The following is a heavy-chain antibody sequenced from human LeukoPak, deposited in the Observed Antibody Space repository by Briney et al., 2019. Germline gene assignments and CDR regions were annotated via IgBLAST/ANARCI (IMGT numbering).Heavy chain of an antibody. CDR3: ARDHGWSSSWYFDY. J-gene: IGHJ4*02. CDR1: GYTFTSYV. D-gene: IGHD6-13*01. CDR2: INAGNGNT. V-gene: IGHV1-3*01. Sequence: ASVKVSCKASGYTFTSYVMHWVRQAPGQRLEWMGWINAGNGNTKYSQKFQGRVTITRDTSASTAYMELSSLRSEDTAVYYCARDHGWSSSWYFDYWGQGTLVTVSS.